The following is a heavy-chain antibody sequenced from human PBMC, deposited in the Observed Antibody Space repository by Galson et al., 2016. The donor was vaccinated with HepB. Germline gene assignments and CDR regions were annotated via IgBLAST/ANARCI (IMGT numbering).Heavy chain of an antibody. Sequence: SLRLSCAASGFTFSSYGMHWVRQAPGKGLEWVAVIWYDGTIKYCADFVKGRFTISRDKSKNTLFLQMNSLRAEDTAVYYCAKDWSTTTCVQGCLDVWGQGTTVTVSS. CDR2: IWYDGTIK. CDR1: GFTFSSYG. CDR3: AKDWSTTTCVQGCLDV. D-gene: IGHD3-10*02. V-gene: IGHV3-33*03. J-gene: IGHJ6*02.